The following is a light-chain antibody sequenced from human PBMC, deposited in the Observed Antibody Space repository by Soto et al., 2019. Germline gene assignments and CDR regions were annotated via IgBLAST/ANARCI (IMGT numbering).Light chain of an antibody. J-gene: IGKJ1*01. V-gene: IGKV3-15*01. CDR3: QQYHIWPSWT. CDR1: QSVSLS. CDR2: GAS. Sequence: ESGITQHPTTLSVSLGDSATLSCRASQSVSLSLAWYQMRPGQPPRLLIYGASTRTTDIPARFSGSGSGTDFTLTISSLQSEDVAVYFCQQYHIWPSWTFGQGTKVDIK.